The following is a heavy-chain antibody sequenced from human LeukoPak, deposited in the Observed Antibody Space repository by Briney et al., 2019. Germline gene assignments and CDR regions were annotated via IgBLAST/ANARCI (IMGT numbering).Heavy chain of an antibody. CDR1: GYTFTSYD. D-gene: IGHD4-23*01. CDR2: MNPNSGNT. CDR3: AREVLTVGGAFDI. J-gene: IGHJ3*02. Sequence: GASVKVSCKASGYTFTSYDINWVRQATGQGLEWMGWMNPNSGNTGYAQKFQGRVTMTRNTSISTAYMELSSLRSEDTAVYYCAREVLTVGGAFDIWGQGTMVTVSS. V-gene: IGHV1-8*01.